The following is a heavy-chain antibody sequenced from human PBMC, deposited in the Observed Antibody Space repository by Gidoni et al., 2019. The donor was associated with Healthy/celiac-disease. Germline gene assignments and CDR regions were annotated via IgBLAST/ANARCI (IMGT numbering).Heavy chain of an antibody. CDR3: ARGGVGAYYGMDV. CDR1: GGSFSGYY. Sequence: QVQLQQWGAGLLKPSETLSLTCAVYGGSFSGYYWSWIRQPPGKGLEWIGEINHSGSTNYNPSLKSRVTISVDTSKNQFSLKLSSVTAADTAVYYCARGGVGAYYGMDVWGQGTTVTVSS. J-gene: IGHJ6*02. D-gene: IGHD1-26*01. CDR2: INHSGST. V-gene: IGHV4-34*01.